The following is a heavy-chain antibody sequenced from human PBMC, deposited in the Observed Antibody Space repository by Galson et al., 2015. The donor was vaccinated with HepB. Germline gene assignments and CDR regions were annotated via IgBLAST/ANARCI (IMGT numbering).Heavy chain of an antibody. CDR1: AFTFSDYA. J-gene: IGHJ6*02. CDR2: VSYDGSYK. CDR3: ASQKAYYNVSTGLTTDYYYGLDV. Sequence: SLRLSCAASAFTFSDYAMHWVRQAPGKGLDWLAVVSYDGSYKYYAYSVKGRFTISRDNSKNTLSLQMQSLRPEDTAVYYCASQKAYYNVSTGLTTDYYYGLDVWGQGTTVTVSS. V-gene: IGHV3-30-3*01. D-gene: IGHD2-8*02.